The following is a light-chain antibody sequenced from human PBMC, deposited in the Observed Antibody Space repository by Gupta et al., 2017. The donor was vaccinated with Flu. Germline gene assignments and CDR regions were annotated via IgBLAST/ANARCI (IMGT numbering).Light chain of an antibody. V-gene: IGKV3-20*01. Sequence: EIVLTQSPGTLSLSPGESATLYCRASQSVRSSYLAWYQQKPGQPPRLLMYYTSTRATGVPDRFSGSGSGTEFTLTISRLEPEDFAFYYCQEYYSSQIMFGQGTRLE. J-gene: IGKJ5*01. CDR2: YTS. CDR3: QEYYSSQIM. CDR1: QSVRSSY.